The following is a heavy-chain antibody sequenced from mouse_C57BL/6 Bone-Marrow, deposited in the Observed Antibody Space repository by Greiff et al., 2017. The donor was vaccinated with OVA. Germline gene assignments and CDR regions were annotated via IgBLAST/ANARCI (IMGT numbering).Heavy chain of an antibody. J-gene: IGHJ2*01. Sequence: IQLQQSGAELARPGASVKLSCKASGYTFTSYGISWVKQRTGQGLEWIGEIYPRSGNTYYNEKFKGKATLTADKSSSTAYMELRSLTSEDSAVYFCARSFYYGSSYLYFDYWGQGTTLTVSS. CDR3: ARSFYYGSSYLYFDY. CDR1: GYTFTSYG. V-gene: IGHV1-81*01. D-gene: IGHD1-1*01. CDR2: IYPRSGNT.